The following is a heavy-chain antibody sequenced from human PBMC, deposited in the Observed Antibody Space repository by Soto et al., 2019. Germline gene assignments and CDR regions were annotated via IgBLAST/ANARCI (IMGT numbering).Heavy chain of an antibody. J-gene: IGHJ4*02. CDR3: AMGAFPTRGTYPLHY. CDR1: GFTFTSYW. CDR2: IKQDGGEK. Sequence: GGSLRLSCAASGFTFTSYWMTWVRQAPGKGLEWVANIKQDGGEKYYVGSVKGRFTISRDNAENSLYLQLDSLRAEDAAVYYCAMGAFPTRGTYPLHYWGQGTLVTVSS. V-gene: IGHV3-7*01. D-gene: IGHD3-16*02.